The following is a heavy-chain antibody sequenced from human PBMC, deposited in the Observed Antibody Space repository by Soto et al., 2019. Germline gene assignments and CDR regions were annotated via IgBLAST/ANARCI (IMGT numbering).Heavy chain of an antibody. CDR2: IYHSGST. J-gene: IGHJ4*02. CDR3: ARTARHYDYVLGSLNY. D-gene: IGHD3-16*01. Sequence: QVQLQESGPGLVKPSGTLSLTCAVSGGSISSSNWWSWVRQPPGKGLEWIGEIYHSGSTNYNPSLTSRVIISVDKSKNQFSLKLSSVTAADTAVYYCARTARHYDYVLGSLNYWGQGTMVTVSS. CDR1: GGSISSSNW. V-gene: IGHV4-4*02.